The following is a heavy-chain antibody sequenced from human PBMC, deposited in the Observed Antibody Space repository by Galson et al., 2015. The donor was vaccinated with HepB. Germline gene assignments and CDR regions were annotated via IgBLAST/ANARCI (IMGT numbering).Heavy chain of an antibody. CDR1: GFTFSNYA. J-gene: IGHJ4*02. Sequence: SLRLSCAASGFTFSNYAMSWVHQTPGKGLEWVSAISGSGSSTYYADSVKGRFTISRDNSKNTLYLQMTSLRAEDTAVYYCARTRDYDILTGYWGFDYWGQGTLDTVSS. V-gene: IGHV3-23*01. CDR2: ISGSGSST. D-gene: IGHD3-9*01. CDR3: ARTRDYDILTGYWGFDY.